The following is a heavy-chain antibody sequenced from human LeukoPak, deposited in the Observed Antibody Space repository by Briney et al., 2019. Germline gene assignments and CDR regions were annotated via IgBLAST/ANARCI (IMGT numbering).Heavy chain of an antibody. CDR1: GFTFSNYG. J-gene: IGHJ4*02. CDR2: IWYDGSNK. CDR3: VRGGVDY. D-gene: IGHD3-16*01. V-gene: IGHV3-33*01. Sequence: GGSLRLSCAASGFTFSNYGMHWVRQAPGKGLEWVTFIWYDGSNKYYADSVKGRFTISRDNAKNTLYLQMNSLRAEDTAVYYCVRGGVDYWGQGTLVTVSS.